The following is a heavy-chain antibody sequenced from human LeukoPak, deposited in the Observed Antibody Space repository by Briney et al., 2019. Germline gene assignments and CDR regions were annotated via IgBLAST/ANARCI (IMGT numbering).Heavy chain of an antibody. CDR2: IYYSGST. Sequence: SETLSLTCTVSGGSISGYYWSWIRQPPGRGLEWIGYIYYSGSTNYNPSLKSRVTISVDKSKNQFSLKLSSVTAADTAVYYCARGGRTNAFDIWGQGTMVTVSS. CDR3: ARGGRTNAFDI. V-gene: IGHV4-59*12. D-gene: IGHD1-26*01. J-gene: IGHJ3*02. CDR1: GGSISGYY.